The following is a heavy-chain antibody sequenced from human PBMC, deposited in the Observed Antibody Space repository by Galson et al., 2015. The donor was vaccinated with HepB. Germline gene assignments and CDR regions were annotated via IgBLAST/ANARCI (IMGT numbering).Heavy chain of an antibody. V-gene: IGHV1-2*06. CDR2: INPNSGGT. J-gene: IGHJ5*02. D-gene: IGHD2-15*01. Sequence: SVKVSCKASGYTFTGYYMHWVRQAPGQGLEWMGRINPNSGGTNYAQKFQGRVTMTRDTSISTAYMELSRLRSDDTAVYYCARGYCSGGSCYSGHWFDPWGQGTLVTVSS. CDR3: ARGYCSGGSCYSGHWFDP. CDR1: GYTFTGYY.